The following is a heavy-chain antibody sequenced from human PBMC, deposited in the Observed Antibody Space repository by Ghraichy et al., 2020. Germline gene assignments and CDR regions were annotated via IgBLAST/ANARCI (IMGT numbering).Heavy chain of an antibody. CDR2: IKQDGSEK. D-gene: IGHD4-11*01. V-gene: IGHV3-7*01. J-gene: IGHJ6*03. Sequence: VANIKQDGSEKYYVDSVKGRFTISRDNANNSLYLQMNSLRAEDTAVYYCAREGSNDIGFYYYYYMDVLG. CDR3: AREGSNDIGFYYYYYMDV.